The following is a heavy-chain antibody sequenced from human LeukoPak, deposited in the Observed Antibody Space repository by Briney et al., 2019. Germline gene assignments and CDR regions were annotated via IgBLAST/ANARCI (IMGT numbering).Heavy chain of an antibody. Sequence: GGSLRLSCAASGFTFSSYGMHWVRQAPGKGLEWVSFIRCDGSNKYYADSVKGRFTISRDNSKNTLYLQMNSLRAEDTAVYYCAKDIEGTVTTPDWGQGTLVTVSS. D-gene: IGHD4-11*01. CDR2: IRCDGSNK. CDR3: AKDIEGTVTTPD. J-gene: IGHJ4*02. CDR1: GFTFSSYG. V-gene: IGHV3-30*02.